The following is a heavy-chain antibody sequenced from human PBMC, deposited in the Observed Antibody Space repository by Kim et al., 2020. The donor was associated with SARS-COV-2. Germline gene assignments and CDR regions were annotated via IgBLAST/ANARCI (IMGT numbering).Heavy chain of an antibody. J-gene: IGHJ4*02. CDR2: IRGSGGST. CDR3: AKDRIPSNYYDFWSHYSPCPFDY. V-gene: IGHV3-23*01. D-gene: IGHD3-3*01. Sequence: GGSLRLSCAASGFTFSSYAMSWVRQAPGKGLEWVSVIRGSGGSTSYADSVKGRFTISRDNSKNTLYLHMNSLRAEDTAVYYCAKDRIPSNYYDFWSHYSPCPFDYWGQGTLVTVSS. CDR1: GFTFSSYA.